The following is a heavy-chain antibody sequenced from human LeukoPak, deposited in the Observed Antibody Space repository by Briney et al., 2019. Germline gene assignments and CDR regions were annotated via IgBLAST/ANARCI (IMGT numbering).Heavy chain of an antibody. J-gene: IGHJ6*02. CDR2: ISSSSSYI. D-gene: IGHD2-2*01. CDR1: GFTFRSYS. CDR3: AKDGGLPAGYYYYGMDV. Sequence: PGGSLRLSCAASGFTFRSYSMNWVRQAPGKGLEWVSFISSSSSYIYYADSVKGRFTISRDNAKNSLYLQMNSLRAEDTAVYYCAKDGGLPAGYYYYGMDVWGQGTTVTVSS. V-gene: IGHV3-21*01.